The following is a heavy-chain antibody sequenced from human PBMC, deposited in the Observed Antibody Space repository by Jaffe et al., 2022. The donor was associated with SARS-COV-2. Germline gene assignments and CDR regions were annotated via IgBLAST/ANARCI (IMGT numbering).Heavy chain of an antibody. V-gene: IGHV3-23*01. CDR3: AKDKGVDDYGDYVDWFDP. J-gene: IGHJ5*02. CDR2: ISGSGGST. CDR1: GFTFSSYA. D-gene: IGHD4-17*01. Sequence: EVQLLESGGGLVQPGGSLRLSCAASGFTFSSYAMSWVRQAPGKGLEWVSAISGSGGSTYYADSVKGRFTISRDNSKNTLYLQMNSLRAEDTAVYYCAKDKGVDDYGDYVDWFDPWGQGTLVTVSS.